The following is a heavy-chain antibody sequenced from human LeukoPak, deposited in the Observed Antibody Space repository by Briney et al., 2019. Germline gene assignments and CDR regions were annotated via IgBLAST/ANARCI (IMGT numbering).Heavy chain of an antibody. CDR3: GGGFCSGGTCHLLDY. CDR1: GGSISSGGYS. Sequence: SETLSLTCGVSGGSISSGGYSWSWIRQPPGKGLEWIGYIYHSGSTYYNPSLESRVTISLDRSKNQFSLRLSSVTAADTAVYYCGGGFCSGGTCHLLDYWGQGTLVTVSS. CDR2: IYHSGST. J-gene: IGHJ4*02. V-gene: IGHV4-30-2*01. D-gene: IGHD2-15*01.